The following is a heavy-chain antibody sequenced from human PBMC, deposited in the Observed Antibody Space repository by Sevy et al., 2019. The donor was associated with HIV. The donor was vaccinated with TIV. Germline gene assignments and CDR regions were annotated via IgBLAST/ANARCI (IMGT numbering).Heavy chain of an antibody. J-gene: IGHJ5*02. CDR2: IKSEEDGGTA. CDR1: GFSVSAAW. Sequence: GGSLRLSCAASGFSVSAAWMSWVRQAPGKGLEWVGRIKSEEDGGTADYAEPVKGRFTISSDDFKNMVYLEMNSLMTDDTAMYFCSSIPDPWGHGTLVTVSS. CDR3: SSIPDP. V-gene: IGHV3-15*01. D-gene: IGHD2-21*01.